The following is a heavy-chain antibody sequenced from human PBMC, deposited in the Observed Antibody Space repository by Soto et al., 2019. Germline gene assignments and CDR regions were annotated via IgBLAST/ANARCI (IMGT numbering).Heavy chain of an antibody. D-gene: IGHD3-9*01. Sequence: PGGSLRLSCAASGFTFSSYAMSWVRQAPGKGLEWVSAISGSGGSTYYADSVKGRFTISRDNSKNTLYLQMNSLRAEDTAVYYCAAGGQLRYFDWSDGMDVWGQGTTVTVSS. J-gene: IGHJ6*02. CDR1: GFTFSSYA. CDR3: AAGGQLRYFDWSDGMDV. V-gene: IGHV3-23*01. CDR2: ISGSGGST.